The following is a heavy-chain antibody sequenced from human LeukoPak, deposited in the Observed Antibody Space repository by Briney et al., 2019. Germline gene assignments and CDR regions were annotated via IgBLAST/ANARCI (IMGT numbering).Heavy chain of an antibody. V-gene: IGHV4-59*01. CDR1: GASISSSY. Sequence: SETLSLTCTVSGASISSSYWSWLRQPPGRGLEWIGYIYYTGSSNYNPSLKSRVTISVDTSKNQFSLKLSSVTAADTAVYYCAREMTMITSAAFDIWGQGTMVTVSS. D-gene: IGHD3-16*01. J-gene: IGHJ3*02. CDR3: AREMTMITSAAFDI. CDR2: IYYTGSS.